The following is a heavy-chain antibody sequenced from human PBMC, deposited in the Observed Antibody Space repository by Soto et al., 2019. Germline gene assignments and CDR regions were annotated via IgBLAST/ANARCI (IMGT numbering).Heavy chain of an antibody. D-gene: IGHD1-26*01. V-gene: IGHV4-59*01. CDR2: IYYSGST. CDR1: GGSISNYY. CDR3: ARASGSYYLSSRKWYYFDY. J-gene: IGHJ4*02. Sequence: PSETLSLTCTVSGGSISNYYWSWIRQPPGKGLEWIGYIYYSGSTNYNPSLKSRVTISVDTSKNQFSLKLSSVTAADTAVYYCARASGSYYLSSRKWYYFDYWGQGTLVTVSS.